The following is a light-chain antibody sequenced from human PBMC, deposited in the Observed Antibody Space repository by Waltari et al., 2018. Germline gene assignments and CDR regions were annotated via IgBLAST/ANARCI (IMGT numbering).Light chain of an antibody. J-gene: IGKJ2*01. CDR2: DAA. Sequence: EIVLTQSPATLSLSPGETATLSCRASQSVGTYLAWYQQKPGQAARLLIYDAANRATGIPDRCRGSGSGTDFTLTISSLEHEDFAVYYCQQRSSWTPHTFGQGARLEIK. V-gene: IGKV3-11*01. CDR1: QSVGTY. CDR3: QQRSSWTPHT.